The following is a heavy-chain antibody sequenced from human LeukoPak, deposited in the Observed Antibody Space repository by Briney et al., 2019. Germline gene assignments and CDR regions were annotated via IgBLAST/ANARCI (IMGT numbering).Heavy chain of an antibody. V-gene: IGHV4-31*03. J-gene: IGHJ4*02. CDR1: GGSISSGGYY. CDR2: IYYSGST. Sequence: SETLSLTCTVSGGSISSGGYYWSWIRQHPGKGLEWIGYIYYSGSTYYNPSLKSRVTISVDTSKNQFSLKLSSVTAADTAVYYCARVARGTMVRGVWGRYYFDYWGQGTLVTVSS. D-gene: IGHD3-10*01. CDR3: ARVARGTMVRGVWGRYYFDY.